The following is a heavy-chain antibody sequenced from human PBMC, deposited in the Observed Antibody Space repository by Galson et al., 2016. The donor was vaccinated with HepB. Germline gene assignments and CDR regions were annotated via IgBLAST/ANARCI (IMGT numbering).Heavy chain of an antibody. CDR3: ARVGYYGSGRAYYFDY. D-gene: IGHD3-10*01. J-gene: IGHJ4*02. CDR2: IYYTGSS. CDR1: GDSVSSGSYY. Sequence: SETLSLTCTVSGDSVSSGSYYWSWIRQPPGKGPEWIGYIYYTGSSTYSTPLKSRVTISVDTSKNQFSLKLSSVRTADTAVYHCARVGYYGSGRAYYFDYWGQGILVTVSS. V-gene: IGHV4-61*01.